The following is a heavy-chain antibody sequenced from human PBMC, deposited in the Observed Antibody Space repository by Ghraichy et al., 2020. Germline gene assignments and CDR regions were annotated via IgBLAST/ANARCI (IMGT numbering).Heavy chain of an antibody. J-gene: IGHJ4*02. D-gene: IGHD3-22*01. V-gene: IGHV1-69*13. CDR2: IIPIFGTA. CDR3: ATSANYYDSSGYYFLFDY. Sequence: SVQVSCKASGGTFSSYAISWVRQAPGQGLEWMGGIIPIFGTANYAQKFQGRVTITADESTSTAYMELSSLRSEDTAVYYCATSANYYDSSGYYFLFDYWGQGTLVTVSS. CDR1: GGTFSSYA.